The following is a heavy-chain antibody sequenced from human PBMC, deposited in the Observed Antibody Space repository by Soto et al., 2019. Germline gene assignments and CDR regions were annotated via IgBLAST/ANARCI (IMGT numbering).Heavy chain of an antibody. Sequence: QVQLVESGGGVVQPGRSLRLSCAASGVTFSSYAMHWVRQAPGKGLEWAAVIWSDGSKKYYGDSVKGRFTISRDNSKNTLYLQMNSLKVEDTAVYYCARDEEPWGQGTLVIVSS. CDR2: IWSDGSKK. CDR1: GVTFSSYA. J-gene: IGHJ5*02. V-gene: IGHV3-33*01. CDR3: ARDEEP.